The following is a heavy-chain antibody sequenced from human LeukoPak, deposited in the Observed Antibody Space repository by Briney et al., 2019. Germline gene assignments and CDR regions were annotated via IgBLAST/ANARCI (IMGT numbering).Heavy chain of an antibody. V-gene: IGHV3-21*01. CDR1: GFTFSSYE. CDR2: ITRSSSYI. J-gene: IGHJ4*02. Sequence: PGGSLRLSCAASGFTFSSYEMNWVRQAPGKGLEWVSSITRSSSYIYYADSVKGRFTISRDNAKNSLFLQVNSLRAEDTALYYCATSGSGGNYPLDYWGQGTLVTVSS. D-gene: IGHD1-26*01. CDR3: ATSGSGGNYPLDY.